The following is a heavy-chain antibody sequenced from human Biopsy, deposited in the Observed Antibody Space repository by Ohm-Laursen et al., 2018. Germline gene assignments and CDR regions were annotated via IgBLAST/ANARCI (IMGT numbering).Heavy chain of an antibody. CDR1: GYAVTEFS. CDR2: FAPENGKT. V-gene: IGHV1-24*01. J-gene: IGHJ4*02. Sequence: GSSVKVSCKVSGYAVTEFSMHWVRQAPGKGLEWMGGFAPENGKTIYAQKFQGRVTMTEDTSTDTAYMELSSLRSEDTAVYYCAADINVWNVNYWGQGTQVTGSS. CDR3: AADINVWNVNY. D-gene: IGHD1-1*01.